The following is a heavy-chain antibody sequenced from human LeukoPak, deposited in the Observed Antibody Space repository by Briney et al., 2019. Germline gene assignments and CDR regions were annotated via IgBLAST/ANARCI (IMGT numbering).Heavy chain of an antibody. CDR2: INAGNGNT. CDR3: ARAQPYYDSRLFDY. CDR1: GYTFTSYA. J-gene: IGHJ4*02. Sequence: ASVKVSCTASGYTFTSYAMHWVRQAPGQRLEWMGWINAGNGNTKYSQKFQGRVTITRDTSASTAYMELSSLRSEDTAVYYCARAQPYYDSRLFDYWGQGTLVTVSS. D-gene: IGHD3-22*01. V-gene: IGHV1-3*01.